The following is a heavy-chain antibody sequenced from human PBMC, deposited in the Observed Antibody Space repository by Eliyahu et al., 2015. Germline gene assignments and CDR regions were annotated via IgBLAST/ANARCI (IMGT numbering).Heavy chain of an antibody. D-gene: IGHD3-10*01. CDR3: ARDPITMVRGVIDY. V-gene: IGHV3-21*01. CDR1: GFXXSSYS. CDR2: ISXSSSYI. J-gene: IGHJ4*02. Sequence: EVQLVESGGGLVKPGGSLRLSCAASGFXXSSYSRNWVRQAPGKGLEWVSSISXSSSYIYYADSVKGRFTISRDNAKNSLYLQMNSLRAEDTAVYYCARDPITMVRGVIDYWGQGTLVTVSS.